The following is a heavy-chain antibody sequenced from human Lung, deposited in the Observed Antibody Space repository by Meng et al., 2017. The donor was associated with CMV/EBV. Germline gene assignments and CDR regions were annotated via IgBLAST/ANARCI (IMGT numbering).Heavy chain of an antibody. V-gene: IGHV3-30*02. J-gene: IGHJ4*01. D-gene: IGHD3-3*01. CDR1: GFTLKYYG. Sequence: GESXKISCAASGFTLKYYGMHWVRQAPGKGLEWVAFIHFDGSNEHYADSVTGRFTISRDNPKNMLYLEMNSLRVEDTAVYYCAKAVFGVVIDYWGHGTLVTVSS. CDR2: IHFDGSNE. CDR3: AKAVFGVVIDY.